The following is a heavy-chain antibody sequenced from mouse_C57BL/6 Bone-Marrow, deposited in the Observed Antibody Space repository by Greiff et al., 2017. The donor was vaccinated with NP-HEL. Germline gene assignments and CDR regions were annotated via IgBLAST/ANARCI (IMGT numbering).Heavy chain of an antibody. D-gene: IGHD1-1*01. V-gene: IGHV5-12*01. CDR1: GFTFSDYY. Sequence: EVKLVESGGGLVQPGGSLKLSCAASGFTFSDYYMYWVRQTPEKRLEWVAYISNGGGSTYYPDTVKGRFTISRDNAKNTLYLQMSRLKSEDTAMYYCARHGYGSSYYAMDYWGQGTSVTVSS. J-gene: IGHJ4*01. CDR2: ISNGGGST. CDR3: ARHGYGSSYYAMDY.